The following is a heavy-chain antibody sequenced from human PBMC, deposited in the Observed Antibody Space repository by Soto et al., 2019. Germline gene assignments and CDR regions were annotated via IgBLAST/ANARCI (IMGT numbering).Heavy chain of an antibody. D-gene: IGHD3-22*01. CDR3: AREYYYDSSGYYFGYYYYGMDV. CDR2: ISYDGINK. J-gene: IGHJ6*02. V-gene: IGHV3-30-3*01. Sequence: GGSLRLSCAASGFTFSSYAMHWARQAPSKWLEWVAVISYDGINKYYADSVKGRFTISRDNSKNTLYLQMNSLRAEDTAVYYCAREYYYDSSGYYFGYYYYGMDVWGQGTTVTVSS. CDR1: GFTFSSYA.